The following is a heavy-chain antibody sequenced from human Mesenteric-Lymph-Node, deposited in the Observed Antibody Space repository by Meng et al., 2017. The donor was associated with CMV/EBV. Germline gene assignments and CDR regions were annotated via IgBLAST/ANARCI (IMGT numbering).Heavy chain of an antibody. CDR1: GYSFTGYS. D-gene: IGHD1-1*01. Sequence: QVQLVQSGAEVKKPGASVKVSCKASGYSFTGYSIHWVRQAPGQGLEWMGRISPNTGDTIYEENFQGRVTMIRDTSISTAYMELSSLTSDDTAVYYCGRGQQTFDPWGQGTLVTVSS. J-gene: IGHJ5*02. CDR3: GRGQQTFDP. CDR2: ISPNTGDT. V-gene: IGHV1-2*06.